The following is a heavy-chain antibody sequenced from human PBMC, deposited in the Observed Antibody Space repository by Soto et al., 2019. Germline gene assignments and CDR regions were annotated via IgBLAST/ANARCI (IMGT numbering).Heavy chain of an antibody. Sequence: QVQLVQSGAEVKKPGSSVKVSCKASAGTLNSNSISWVRQAPGQGLEWMGRIIPILNITRYAQKFQGRVSITADKTTSTGCMELSSLRSEDRAVYSCASSGGFYYYYGMGVWGQGTTVTVSS. J-gene: IGHJ6*02. V-gene: IGHV1-69*02. CDR3: ASSGGFYYYYGMGV. CDR1: AGTLNSNS. CDR2: IIPILNIT. D-gene: IGHD3-10*01.